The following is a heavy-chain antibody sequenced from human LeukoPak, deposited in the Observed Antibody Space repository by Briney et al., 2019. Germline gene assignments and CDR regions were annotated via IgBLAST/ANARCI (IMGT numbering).Heavy chain of an antibody. CDR1: GFTFDDYG. CDR3: ARAEDSSGYYAGGFDY. Sequence: GGSLRLSCAASGFTFDDYGMSWVRQAPGKGLEWVSGINWNGGSTGYADSVKGRFTISRDNAKNSLYLQMNSLRAEDTALYHCARAEDSSGYYAGGFDYRGQGTLVTVSS. V-gene: IGHV3-20*01. CDR2: INWNGGST. D-gene: IGHD3-22*01. J-gene: IGHJ4*02.